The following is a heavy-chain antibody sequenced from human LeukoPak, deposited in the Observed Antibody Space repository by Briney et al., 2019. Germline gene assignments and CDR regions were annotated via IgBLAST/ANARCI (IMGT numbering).Heavy chain of an antibody. V-gene: IGHV1-24*01. Sequence: ASVKVSCKVSGYTLTELSMHWVRQAPGKGLEWMGGFDPEDGETIYAQKFQGRVTITADESTSTAYMELSSLRSEDTAVYYCAREGYCSSTSCREGFDYWGQGTLVTVSS. D-gene: IGHD2-2*01. CDR3: AREGYCSSTSCREGFDY. J-gene: IGHJ4*02. CDR2: FDPEDGET. CDR1: GYTLTELS.